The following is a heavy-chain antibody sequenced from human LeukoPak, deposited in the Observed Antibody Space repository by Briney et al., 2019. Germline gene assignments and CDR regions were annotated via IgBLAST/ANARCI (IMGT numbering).Heavy chain of an antibody. D-gene: IGHD7-27*01. V-gene: IGHV4-59*01. CDR1: GFTFSDYY. CDR2: IYYSGST. J-gene: IGHJ4*02. CDR3: AREARNWGFDY. Sequence: GSLRLSCAASGFTFSDYYWSWIRQPPGKGLEWIGYIYYSGSTNYNPSLKSRVTISVDTSKNQFSLKLSSVTAADTAMYYCAREARNWGFDYWGQGTLVTVSS.